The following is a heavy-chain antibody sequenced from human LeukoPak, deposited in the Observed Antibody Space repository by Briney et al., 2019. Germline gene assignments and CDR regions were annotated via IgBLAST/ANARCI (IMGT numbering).Heavy chain of an antibody. CDR3: AKLKYDILTGYHRAIDY. J-gene: IGHJ4*02. CDR1: GFTFSSYA. CDR2: ISGSGGST. V-gene: IGHV3-23*01. D-gene: IGHD3-9*01. Sequence: GGSLRLSCAASGFTFSSYAMSWVRQAPGKGLEWVSAISGSGGSTYYADSVKGRFTISRDNSKNTLYLQMNSLRAEDTAVYYCAKLKYDILTGYHRAIDYWGQGALVTVSS.